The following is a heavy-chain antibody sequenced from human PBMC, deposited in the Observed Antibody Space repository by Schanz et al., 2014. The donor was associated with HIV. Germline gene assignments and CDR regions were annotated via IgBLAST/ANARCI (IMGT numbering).Heavy chain of an antibody. D-gene: IGHD4-4*01. V-gene: IGHV1-18*04. Sequence: QVQLVQSGAEVKKPGASVKVSCKASGYRFISYGISWVRQAPGQGLEWMGWISTYNGHTDYAQKVQGRVTMTADTSTNTAYMELRSLRSDDTAVYYCAREKTTLNWFDPWGQGTLVTVSS. CDR3: AREKTTLNWFDP. J-gene: IGHJ5*02. CDR2: ISTYNGHT. CDR1: GYRFISYG.